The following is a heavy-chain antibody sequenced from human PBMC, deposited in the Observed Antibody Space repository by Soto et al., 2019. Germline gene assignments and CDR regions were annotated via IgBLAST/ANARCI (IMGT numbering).Heavy chain of an antibody. J-gene: IGHJ5*02. D-gene: IGHD5-12*01. CDR1: GESFIGYY. V-gene: IGHV4-34*01. CDR2: INHGGST. CDR3: ARTDIVTTNCFDP. Sequence: QVHIQQWGAGLLKPSETLSLTCAVYGESFIGYYWTWIRQSPGKGLEWIGEINHGGSTNYNPSLKSRVTISIDTSKNQFSLKLTSVTAADTSVYYCARTDIVTTNCFDPWGQGTLVTVSS.